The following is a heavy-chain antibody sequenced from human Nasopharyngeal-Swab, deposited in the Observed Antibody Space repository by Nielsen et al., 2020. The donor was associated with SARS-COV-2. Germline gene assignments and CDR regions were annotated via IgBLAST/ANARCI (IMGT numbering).Heavy chain of an antibody. CDR3: ARAEQSGTNFDY. D-gene: IGHD1/OR15-1a*01. J-gene: IGHJ4*02. Sequence: ASVKVSCKASGYIFTGYYMHWVRQAPGQGLEWMGRINPNGGATNYAQKFQDRVTMTRDTSINTAYMELSSLRSDDTAVYYCARAEQSGTNFDYWGQGVLVTVSS. CDR1: GYIFTGYY. CDR2: INPNGGAT. V-gene: IGHV1-2*06.